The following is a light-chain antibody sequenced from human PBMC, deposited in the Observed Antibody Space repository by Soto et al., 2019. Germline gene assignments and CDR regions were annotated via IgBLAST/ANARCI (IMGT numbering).Light chain of an antibody. J-gene: IGLJ2*01. Sequence: QPVLTQSPSASASLGASVKLTCTLSSGHSSYAIAWHQQQPEKGPRYLMTLDSDGSHTKGDAIADRFSGSSSGAERYLTIFSLQYEDEDDYYCQTWGTGIHVVFGGGTKLTVL. V-gene: IGLV4-69*01. CDR1: SGHSSYA. CDR2: LDSDGSH. CDR3: QTWGTGIHVV.